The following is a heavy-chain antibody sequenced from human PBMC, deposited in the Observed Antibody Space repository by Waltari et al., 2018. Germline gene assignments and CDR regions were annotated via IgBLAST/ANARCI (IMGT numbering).Heavy chain of an antibody. CDR2: INGNGDYI. J-gene: IGHJ4*02. CDR1: GCTFRNYA. D-gene: IGHD3-10*01. V-gene: IGHV3-23*04. Sequence: VQLAGSGGGLVQPGGSLRIPFAGSGCTFRNYAMNWVRQAPGKGLEWVSHINGNGDYINYADSVKDRFTISRDNSKNTLSLQMNSLRGEDTAVYFCARDARSPGRPLDYWGQGTLVTVSS. CDR3: ARDARSPGRPLDY.